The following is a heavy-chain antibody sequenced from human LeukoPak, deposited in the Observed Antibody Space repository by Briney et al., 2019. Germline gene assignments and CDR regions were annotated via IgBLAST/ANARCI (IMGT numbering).Heavy chain of an antibody. D-gene: IGHD3-9*01. J-gene: IGHJ4*02. V-gene: IGHV1-2*02. CDR2: INPNSGGA. CDR3: ARDSPYYDILTGYFPRYYFDY. Sequence: ASVKVSCKASGYTFTGYYMHWVRQAPGQGLEWMGWINPNSGGANYAQKFQGRVTMTRDTSISTAYMELSRLRSDDTAVYYCARDSPYYDILTGYFPRYYFDYWGQGTLVTVSS. CDR1: GYTFTGYY.